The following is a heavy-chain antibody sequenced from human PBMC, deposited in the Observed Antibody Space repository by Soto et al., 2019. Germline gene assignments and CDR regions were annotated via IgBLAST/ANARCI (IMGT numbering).Heavy chain of an antibody. CDR3: ARIWYNFGHHGLDL. CDR1: GASISDNS. Sequence: QVQLQESGPGLVKPSEALSLACNVSGASISDNSWTWIRQPPGKGLEWIGYVYKSGTTNYDPSLKSRVTLSLDTAKNQFFLRLSSVTAADTAVYYCARIWYNFGHHGLDLWGRGTLVTVSS. V-gene: IGHV4-59*13. D-gene: IGHD1-1*01. J-gene: IGHJ5*02. CDR2: VYKSGTT.